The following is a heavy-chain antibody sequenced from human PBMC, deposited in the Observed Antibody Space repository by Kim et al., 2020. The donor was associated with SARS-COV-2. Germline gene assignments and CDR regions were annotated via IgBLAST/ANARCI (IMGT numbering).Heavy chain of an antibody. J-gene: IGHJ2*01. CDR2: MSYDGSSE. V-gene: IGHV3-30*04. Sequence: GGSLRLSCAASGLSVSSYAMHWVRQAPGRGLEWVALMSYDGSSEFYADSVKGRFTISRDNAKNTLYLQLSSLRTEDTAVYYCARPAVASADWYFDLWGRG. D-gene: IGHD6-19*01. CDR1: GLSVSSYA. CDR3: ARPAVASADWYFDL.